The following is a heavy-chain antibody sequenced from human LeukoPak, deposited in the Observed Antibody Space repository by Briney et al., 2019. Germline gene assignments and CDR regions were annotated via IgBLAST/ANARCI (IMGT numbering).Heavy chain of an antibody. CDR2: IYPGDSDT. Sequence: GESLKISCKGFGYSFTSYWIGWVRQMPGKGLEWMGIIYPGDSDTRYSPSFQGQVTFSADKSTNTAYLQWSRLKASDTAMYFCARQGGYYQDYWGQGTLVTVSS. D-gene: IGHD3-22*01. V-gene: IGHV5-51*01. CDR3: ARQGGYYQDY. J-gene: IGHJ4*02. CDR1: GYSFTSYW.